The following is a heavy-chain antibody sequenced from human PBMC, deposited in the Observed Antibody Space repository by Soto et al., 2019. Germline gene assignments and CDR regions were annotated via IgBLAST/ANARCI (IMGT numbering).Heavy chain of an antibody. Sequence: GGSLRLSCAASGFTFDSYAMSWVRQSPGKGLEWVSVISGSSGSTDYADSVKGRFIISRDNSKNILYLQMNSLRAEDTAVYYCAKDLYSSSWAKKYYFEYWGQGTQVTVSS. CDR3: AKDLYSSSWAKKYYFEY. CDR2: ISGSSGST. J-gene: IGHJ4*02. V-gene: IGHV3-23*01. CDR1: GFTFDSYA. D-gene: IGHD2-2*01.